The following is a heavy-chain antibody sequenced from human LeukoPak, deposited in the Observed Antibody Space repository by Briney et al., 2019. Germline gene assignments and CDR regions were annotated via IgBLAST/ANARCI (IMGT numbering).Heavy chain of an antibody. J-gene: IGHJ4*02. CDR3: ARQVVTSGLPPDFSDY. D-gene: IGHD5-12*01. V-gene: IGHV5-51*01. CDR2: IYPADSSYT. CDR1: RYSFTRHW. Sequence: GESLKISLDVSRYSFTRHWIGWVRQRPGKGLEWMGIIYPADSSYTKYSPSFEGQVTIAVDKSINTAYLQWSSLKASDPAIYYCARQVVTSGLPPDFSDYWGEGPLVTVST.